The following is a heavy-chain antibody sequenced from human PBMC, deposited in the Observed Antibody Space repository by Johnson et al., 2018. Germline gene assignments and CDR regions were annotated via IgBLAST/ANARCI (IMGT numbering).Heavy chain of an antibody. D-gene: IGHD3-16*01. CDR2: TSGDGSEK. CDR1: GFSFSGYI. CDR3: AKEGGGTRRSHGAFDV. V-gene: IGHV3-30-3*02. Sequence: QVQLQEAGGGVVQPGTSLRLSCAASGFSFSGYIMHWVRQVPGKGLEWVAATSGDGSEKYYVDSVTGRLIISGDNSKNTLYLQMNRLRLDDTAGDYWAKEGGGTRRSHGAFDVWGLGTMVIVSS. J-gene: IGHJ3*01.